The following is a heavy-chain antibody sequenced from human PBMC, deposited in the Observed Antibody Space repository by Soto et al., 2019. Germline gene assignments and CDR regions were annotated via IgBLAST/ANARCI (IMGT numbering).Heavy chain of an antibody. Sequence: SVKDSCKASGGTFSSYAISWVRQAPGQGLEWMGGIIPIFGTANYAQKFQGRVTITADESTSTAYMELSSLRSEDTAVYYCARSTVVVFTTLDWYFDLWGRGTLVTVSS. V-gene: IGHV1-69*13. D-gene: IGHD3-22*01. J-gene: IGHJ2*01. CDR2: IIPIFGTA. CDR3: ARSTVVVFTTLDWYFDL. CDR1: GGTFSSYA.